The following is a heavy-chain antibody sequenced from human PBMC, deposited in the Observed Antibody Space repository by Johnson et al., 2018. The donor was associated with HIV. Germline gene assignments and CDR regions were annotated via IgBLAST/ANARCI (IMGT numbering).Heavy chain of an antibody. Sequence: EQLVESGGGVVRPGGSLRLSCAASGFTFDDYGMSWVRQAPGKGLEWVSGITWNGGSTGYADSVKGRFTISRDNAKNSLYLQMNSLRAEDTALYYCARVVGYKYGSGGDNDAFDIWGQGTMVTVSS. D-gene: IGHD5-18*01. CDR3: ARVVGYKYGSGGDNDAFDI. CDR1: GFTFDDYG. V-gene: IGHV3-20*04. J-gene: IGHJ3*02. CDR2: ITWNGGST.